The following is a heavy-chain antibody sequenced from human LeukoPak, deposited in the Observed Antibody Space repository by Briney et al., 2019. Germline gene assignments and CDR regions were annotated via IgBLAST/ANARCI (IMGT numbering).Heavy chain of an antibody. CDR1: GYTFASYG. D-gene: IGHD1-1*01. CDR2: INPNSGDT. V-gene: IGHV1-2*02. CDR3: VRSGYNWGFDY. J-gene: IGHJ4*02. Sequence: ASVKVSCKASGYTFASYGISWVRQAPGQGLEWMGWINPNSGDTDYAQKFRGRVTMTRDASITTAYLELSSLRSDDTAVYYCVRSGYNWGFDYWGQGTLVTVSS.